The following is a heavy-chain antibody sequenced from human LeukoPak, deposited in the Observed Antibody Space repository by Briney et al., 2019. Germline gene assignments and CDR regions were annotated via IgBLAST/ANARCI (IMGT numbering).Heavy chain of an antibody. CDR3: AKGLKPAMASRSNYFDY. D-gene: IGHD2-8*01. J-gene: IGHJ4*02. Sequence: GGSLRLSCAASGFSYSNYAMHWVRQAPGKGLEWVSTITGSGGSTHYADSVKGRFTISRDNSKNTLYLQMNSLRADDTAVYYCAKGLKPAMASRSNYFDYWGQGALVTVSS. CDR2: ITGSGGST. V-gene: IGHV3-23*01. CDR1: GFSYSNYA.